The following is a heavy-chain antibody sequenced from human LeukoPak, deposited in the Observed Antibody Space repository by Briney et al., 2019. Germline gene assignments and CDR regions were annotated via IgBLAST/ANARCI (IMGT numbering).Heavy chain of an antibody. J-gene: IGHJ3*01. Sequence: PSETLSLTCTVSGGSIRSSSYYWGWIRQPPGKGLEWIGNIFYGGNTYYNPSLKSRVTILVDASKNQFSLKLSSVTAADTAVYYCARGGYYDILTGYYDSFDVWGQGTVVTVSS. CDR3: ARGGYYDILTGYYDSFDV. V-gene: IGHV4-39*07. D-gene: IGHD3-9*01. CDR2: IFYGGNT. CDR1: GGSIRSSSYY.